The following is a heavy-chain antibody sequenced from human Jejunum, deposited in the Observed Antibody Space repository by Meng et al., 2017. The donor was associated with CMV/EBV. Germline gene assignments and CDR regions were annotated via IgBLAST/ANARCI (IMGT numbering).Heavy chain of an antibody. CDR1: GFTFSANG. D-gene: IGHD3-10*01. CDR2: IDSSGRYM. V-gene: IGHV3-21*01. J-gene: IGHJ4*01. Sequence: APGFTFSANGMNWVRQSPGKGLEWVASIDSSGRYMDYADSLKGRFTISRDNAKKSLFLQMNGLRVEDTATYYCSRDESAGSSTDFRGHGTLVTVSS. CDR3: SRDESAGSSTDF.